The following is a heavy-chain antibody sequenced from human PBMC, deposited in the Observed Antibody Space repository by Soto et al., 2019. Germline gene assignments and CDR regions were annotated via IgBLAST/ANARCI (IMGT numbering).Heavy chain of an antibody. CDR3: ARGSSSNSLESRRENPADSSSPRGFYYYYYMDV. Sequence: GGSLRLSCAASGFTFDDYAMHWVRQAPGKGLEWVSGISWNSGSIGYADSVKGRFTISRDNAKNSLYLQMNSLRAEDTALYYCARGSSSNSLESRRENPADSSSPRGFYYYYYMDVWGKGTTVTVSS. D-gene: IGHD6-6*01. CDR1: GFTFDDYA. V-gene: IGHV3-9*01. CDR2: ISWNSGSI. J-gene: IGHJ6*03.